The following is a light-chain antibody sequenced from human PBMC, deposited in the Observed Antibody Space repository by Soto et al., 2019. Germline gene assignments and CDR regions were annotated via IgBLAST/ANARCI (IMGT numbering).Light chain of an antibody. Sequence: ERVWTQSPATLSLSTNERATLSCRASQSVSSYLAWYQQKPGQAPRLLIYDASNRATAIPDRFSGSGFGTDFTLTITRLEPEDFAVYYCQQYGDSPQTFGPGT. J-gene: IGKJ1*01. CDR3: QQYGDSPQT. CDR1: QSVSSY. V-gene: IGKV3-11*01. CDR2: DAS.